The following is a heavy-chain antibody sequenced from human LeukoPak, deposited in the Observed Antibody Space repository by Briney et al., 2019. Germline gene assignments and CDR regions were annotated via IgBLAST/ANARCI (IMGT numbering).Heavy chain of an antibody. CDR2: ISAYNGNT. CDR1: GYTFTSYG. J-gene: IGHJ4*02. V-gene: IGHV1-18*01. D-gene: IGHD3-3*01. CDR3: ARFLGRITIFGVVISHIDY. Sequence: ASVKVSCKASGYTFTSYGISWVRQAPGQGLEWMGWISAYNGNTNYAQKLQGRVTMTTDTSTSTAYMELRSLRSDDTAVHYCARFLGRITIFGVVISHIDYWGQGTLVTVSS.